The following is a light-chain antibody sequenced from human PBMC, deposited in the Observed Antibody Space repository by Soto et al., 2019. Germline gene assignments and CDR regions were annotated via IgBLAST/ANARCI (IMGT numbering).Light chain of an antibody. CDR2: DAS. V-gene: IGKV1-5*01. CDR3: HRYNGWT. J-gene: IGKJ1*01. Sequence: DIQMTQSPSSLSASVGDRVTITCRAGQGISRWLAWYQQKPGKAPNLLIYDASSLRTGVPSSFSGSGSGTEFTLTISSLQPDDFATYYCHRYNGWTFGQGTKVEI. CDR1: QGISRW.